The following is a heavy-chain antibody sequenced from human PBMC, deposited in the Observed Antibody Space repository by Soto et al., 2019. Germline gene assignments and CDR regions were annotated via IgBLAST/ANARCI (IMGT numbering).Heavy chain of an antibody. D-gene: IGHD2-2*01. CDR3: ARERVVPAAMVSIFDY. CDR1: AFTVSINY. Sequence: GGPLRLSCAASAFTVSINYMSWVRPAPGKGLEWVSSISSSSSYIYYADSVKGRFTISRDNAKNSLYPQMNSLRAEDTAVYYCARERVVPAAMVSIFDYWGQGTLVTVSS. V-gene: IGHV3-21*01. CDR2: ISSSSSYI. J-gene: IGHJ4*02.